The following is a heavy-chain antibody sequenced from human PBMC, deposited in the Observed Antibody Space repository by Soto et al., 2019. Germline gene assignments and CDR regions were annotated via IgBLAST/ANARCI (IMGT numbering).Heavy chain of an antibody. J-gene: IGHJ6*02. CDR1: GFTFSSYS. D-gene: IGHD3-22*01. V-gene: IGHV3-21*01. Sequence: GSLRLSCAASGFTFSSYSMNWVRQAPGKGLEWVSSISSSSSYIYYADSVKGRFTISRDNAKNSLYLQMNSLRAEDTAVYYCAKTYYYDSSGYYNYYGMDVWGQGTTVTVSS. CDR3: AKTYYYDSSGYYNYYGMDV. CDR2: ISSSSSYI.